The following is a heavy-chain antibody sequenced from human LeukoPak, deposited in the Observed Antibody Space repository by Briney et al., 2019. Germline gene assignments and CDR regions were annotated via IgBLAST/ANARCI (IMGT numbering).Heavy chain of an antibody. J-gene: IGHJ4*02. Sequence: PGGSLRLSCAASGFTFSSYAMHWVRQAPGKGLEWVAVISYDGSNKYYADSVKGRFTISRDNSKNTLYLQMNSLRAEDTAVYYCARDRDYYDSSGYYLLDYWGQGTLVTVSS. V-gene: IGHV3-30*04. CDR2: ISYDGSNK. D-gene: IGHD3-22*01. CDR3: ARDRDYYDSSGYYLLDY. CDR1: GFTFSSYA.